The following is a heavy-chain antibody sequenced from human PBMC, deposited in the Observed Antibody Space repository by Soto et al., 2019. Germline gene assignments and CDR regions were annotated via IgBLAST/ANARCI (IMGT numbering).Heavy chain of an antibody. CDR1: GSTVSSSS. D-gene: IGHD3-16*01. J-gene: IGHJ4*02. V-gene: IGHV3-53*01. CDR3: ARDDSFLGAPFHY. Sequence: GGSLRLSCAASGSTVSSSSMSWVRQAPGKGLEWVSLIYADGATYYGDSVKGRFTISRGTSKNTLSLQMTSLRADDTAVYYCARDDSFLGAPFHYWGQGTLVTVSS. CDR2: IYADGAT.